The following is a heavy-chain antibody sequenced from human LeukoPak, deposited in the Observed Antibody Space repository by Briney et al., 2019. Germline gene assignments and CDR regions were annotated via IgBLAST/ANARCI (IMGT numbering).Heavy chain of an antibody. Sequence: GGSLRLSCAASGFTFSSYAVSWVRQAPGKGLEWVSAISGSGGSTYYADSVKGRFTISRDNSKNTLYLQMNSLRAEDTAVYYCAKESTGVVVPDNYYYYYMDVWGKGTTVTVSS. V-gene: IGHV3-23*01. D-gene: IGHD2-2*01. CDR3: AKESTGVVVPDNYYYYYMDV. J-gene: IGHJ6*03. CDR2: ISGSGGST. CDR1: GFTFSSYA.